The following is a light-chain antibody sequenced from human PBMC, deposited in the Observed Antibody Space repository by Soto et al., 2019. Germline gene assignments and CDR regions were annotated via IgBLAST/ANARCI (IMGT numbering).Light chain of an antibody. J-gene: IGKJ1*01. CDR1: QSISTW. Sequence: DIQMTQSPSTLSASVGDRVTITCRASQSISTWLAWYQQKVGKAPKLLIYKASTLKSGVPSRFSGSGSGTEFTLTISSLQPDDFATYYCQHYNSYSEAFGQGTKVDIK. V-gene: IGKV1-5*03. CDR3: QHYNSYSEA. CDR2: KAS.